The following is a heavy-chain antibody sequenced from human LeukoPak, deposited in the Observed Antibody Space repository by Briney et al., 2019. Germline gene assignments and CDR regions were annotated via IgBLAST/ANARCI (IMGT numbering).Heavy chain of an antibody. V-gene: IGHV3-23*01. D-gene: IGHD1-26*01. CDR1: GFAFNNYA. CDR2: INDNGGQR. Sequence: PGGSLRLSCAASGFAFNNYAMTRVRQAPGKGLEWVSNINDNGGQRHYTDCVKGRFTISRDNSKNTLFLQMDSLRAEDTAVYYCAKTQWKVGATDYFDYWGQGILVTVSS. CDR3: AKTQWKVGATDYFDY. J-gene: IGHJ4*02.